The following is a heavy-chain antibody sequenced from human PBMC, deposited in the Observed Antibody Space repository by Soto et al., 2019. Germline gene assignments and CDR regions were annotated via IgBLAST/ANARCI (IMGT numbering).Heavy chain of an antibody. CDR3: ARVGGMITFGGVIDDYYYYGMDV. CDR2: IYYSGST. J-gene: IGHJ6*02. CDR1: GGSISSYY. V-gene: IGHV4-59*01. Sequence: KPSETLSLTCTVSGGSISSYYWSWIRQPPGKGLEWIGYIYYSGSTNYNPSLKSRVTISVDTSKNQFSLKLSSVTAADTAVYYCARVGGMITFGGVIDDYYYYGMDVWGQGTTVTVSS. D-gene: IGHD3-16*02.